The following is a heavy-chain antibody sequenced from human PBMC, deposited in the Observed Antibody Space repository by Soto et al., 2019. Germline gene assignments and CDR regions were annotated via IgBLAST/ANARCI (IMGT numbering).Heavy chain of an antibody. Sequence: PGGPLRLSCAASGFTFSSYAMSWVRQAPGKGLEWVSAISGGGGSTYYADSVKGRFTISRDNSKNTLYLQMNSLRAEDTAVYYCAKEGYYDGSAPPWFDPWGQGTLVTVSS. CDR3: AKEGYYDGSAPPWFDP. CDR2: ISGGGGST. J-gene: IGHJ5*02. V-gene: IGHV3-23*01. CDR1: GFTFSSYA. D-gene: IGHD3-22*01.